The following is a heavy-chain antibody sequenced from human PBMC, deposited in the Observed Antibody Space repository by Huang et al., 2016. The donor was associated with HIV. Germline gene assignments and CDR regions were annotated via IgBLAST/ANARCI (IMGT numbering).Heavy chain of an antibody. Sequence: QVQLVQSGPEVKSPGASVKVTFKASGYTFTNFAVLWVRQAPGQRPEWLGWINAGTGDTNYSQKFQGRVTISRDTSTSTAYLELSSLSSEDTAIYFCARGWLQLWYLADWGQGSLVTVSS. J-gene: IGHJ4*02. D-gene: IGHD5-12*01. CDR3: ARGWLQLWYLAD. CDR2: INAGTGDT. V-gene: IGHV1-3*01. CDR1: GYTFTNFA.